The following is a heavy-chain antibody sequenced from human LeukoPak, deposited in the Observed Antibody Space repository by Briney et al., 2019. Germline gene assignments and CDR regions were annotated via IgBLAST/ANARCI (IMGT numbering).Heavy chain of an antibody. CDR1: GGSFSGYY. CDR2: INHSGST. V-gene: IGHV4-34*01. D-gene: IGHD3-10*01. CDR3: GRRYYGSGSYYLDY. Sequence: SETLSLTCAVYGGSFSGYYWSWIRQPPGKGLEWIGEINHSGSTNYNPSLKSRVTISVDTSKNQFSLKLSSVTAADTAVYYCGRRYYGSGSYYLDYWGQGTLVPVSS. J-gene: IGHJ4*02.